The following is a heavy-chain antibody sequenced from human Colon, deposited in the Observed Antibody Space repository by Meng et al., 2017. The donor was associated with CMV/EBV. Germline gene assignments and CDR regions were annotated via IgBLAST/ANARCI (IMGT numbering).Heavy chain of an antibody. J-gene: IGHJ6*02. CDR2: IYYTGST. CDR3: ARVGGRYNTLGGMDV. CDR1: GGSISSYY. Sequence: GSLRLSCTVSGGSISSYYWSWIRQSPGWGLEWIGHIYYTGSTNYNPSPKSRVTISVDTSKNQFSLKLSSVTTADTAMYYCARVGGRYNTLGGMDVWGQGTTVTVSS. V-gene: IGHV4-59*01. D-gene: IGHD3-16*01.